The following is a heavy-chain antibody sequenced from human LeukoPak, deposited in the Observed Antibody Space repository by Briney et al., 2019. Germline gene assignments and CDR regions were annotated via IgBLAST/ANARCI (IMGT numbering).Heavy chain of an antibody. V-gene: IGHV3-74*01. CDR2: INADGTSA. J-gene: IGHJ4*02. D-gene: IGHD2-15*01. CDR3: ARGSPDY. CDR1: GFTFSTYW. Sequence: PGGSLRLSCAASGFTFSTYWMHWVRQAPGKGLVWVSRINADGTSADYADSVQGRFTISRDNAKNTLYLQMNSLRPEDTAVYYCARGSPDYWGQGTLVTVSS.